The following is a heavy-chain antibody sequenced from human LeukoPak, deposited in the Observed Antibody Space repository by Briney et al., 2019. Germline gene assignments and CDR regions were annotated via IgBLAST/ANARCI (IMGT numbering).Heavy chain of an antibody. V-gene: IGHV3-30-3*01. Sequence: GGSLRLSCAASRFTFSNFAIHWVRQAPGKGLEWVAVISYDGSKTYYADSVKGRFSISRDNAKNSLYLQMNSLRAEDTAVYYCARGVPYASWSGPHYSDYWGQGTLVTVSS. CDR2: ISYDGSKT. CDR1: RFTFSNFA. D-gene: IGHD3-3*01. J-gene: IGHJ4*02. CDR3: ARGVPYASWSGPHYSDY.